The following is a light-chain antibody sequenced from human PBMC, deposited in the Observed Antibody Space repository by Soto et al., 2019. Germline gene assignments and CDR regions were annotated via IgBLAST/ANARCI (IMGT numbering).Light chain of an antibody. Sequence: QSALTQPPSASGSPGQSVTISCTGTSSDVGGYNYVSWYQQHPGKAPKLMIYEVSKRPSGVPDRFSGSKSGNTASLTVSGLQAEDEADYNCSSYAGSNNLAVFGGGTKLTVL. CDR1: SSDVGGYNY. CDR3: SSYAGSNNLAV. CDR2: EVS. J-gene: IGLJ2*01. V-gene: IGLV2-8*01.